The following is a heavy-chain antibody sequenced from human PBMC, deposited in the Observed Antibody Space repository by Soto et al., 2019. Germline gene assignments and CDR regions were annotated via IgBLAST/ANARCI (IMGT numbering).Heavy chain of an antibody. V-gene: IGHV4-31*11. Sequence: PXETLSLTCAVAGCSISSGAYYWGWIRQHPGKGLEWIGYISHRGTAYYTPSLKSRVSLSVDPSKSQFSLNVTSLTAADTAVYYCARVSATGTRWFDTWGQETLVTVS. CDR1: GCSISSGAYY. CDR3: ARVSATGTRWFDT. J-gene: IGHJ5*02. D-gene: IGHD6-13*01. CDR2: ISHRGTA.